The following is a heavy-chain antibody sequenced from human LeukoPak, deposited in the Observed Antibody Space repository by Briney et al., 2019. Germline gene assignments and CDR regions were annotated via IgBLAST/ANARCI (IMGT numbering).Heavy chain of an antibody. J-gene: IGHJ4*02. V-gene: IGHV4-39*07. Sequence: PSETLSLTCTVSGGSISSYYWGWTRQPPGKGLEWIGSIYYSGSTYYSPSLKSRVTISVDTSKSQFSLNLSSVTAADTAVYYCARVTTVLTVDYWGQGTLVTVSS. CDR3: ARVTTVLTVDY. CDR1: GGSISSYY. D-gene: IGHD4-23*01. CDR2: IYYSGST.